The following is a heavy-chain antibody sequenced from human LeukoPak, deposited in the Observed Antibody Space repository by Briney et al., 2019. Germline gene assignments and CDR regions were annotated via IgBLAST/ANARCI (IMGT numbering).Heavy chain of an antibody. CDR1: GGSISSSTYY. J-gene: IGHJ4*02. D-gene: IGHD6-6*01. CDR3: ARHLGTLAAREGFDY. CDR2: IYYSGST. V-gene: IGHV4-39*01. Sequence: SETLSLTCTVSGGSISSSTYYWGWIRQPPGKGLEWIGSIYYSGSTYYNPSLKSRVTISVDTSKNQFSLELRSVTAADTAVYYCARHLGTLAAREGFDYWGQGILVTVSS.